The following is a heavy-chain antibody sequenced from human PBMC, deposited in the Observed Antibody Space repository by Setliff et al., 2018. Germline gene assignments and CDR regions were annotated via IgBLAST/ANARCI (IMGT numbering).Heavy chain of an antibody. Sequence: SETLSLTCTVSGASISSNNWWSWVRQPPGMRLEWIGEIYHTESTNYNSSLNSRVTMLVDKSKNQFSLKLTSVTAADTAVYYCARTPRGGNSAFDIWGLGTMVTVSS. V-gene: IGHV4-4*02. CDR3: ARTPRGGNSAFDI. D-gene: IGHD4-4*01. J-gene: IGHJ3*02. CDR2: IYHTEST. CDR1: GASISSNNW.